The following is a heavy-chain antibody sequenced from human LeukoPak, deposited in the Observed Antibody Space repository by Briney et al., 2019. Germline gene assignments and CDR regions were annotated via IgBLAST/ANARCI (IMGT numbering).Heavy chain of an antibody. V-gene: IGHV4-39*01. CDR1: GGSISSSSYY. CDR3: ARLRAGSGSYYKGRDRFDY. Sequence: SETLSLTCTVSGGSISSSSYYWGWIRQPPGKGLEWIGSIYYSGSTYYNPSLKSRVTISVDTSKNQFSLKLSSVTAADTAVYYCARLRAGSGSYYKGRDRFDYWGQGTLVTVSS. J-gene: IGHJ4*02. D-gene: IGHD3-10*01. CDR2: IYYSGST.